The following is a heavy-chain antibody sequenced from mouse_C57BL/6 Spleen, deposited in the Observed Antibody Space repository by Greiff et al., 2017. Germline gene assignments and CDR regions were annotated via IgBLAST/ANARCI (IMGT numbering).Heavy chain of an antibody. CDR1: GYTFTSYW. J-gene: IGHJ4*01. Sequence: QVQLKQPGAELVKPGASVKLSCKASGYTFTSYWMHWVKQRPGQGLEWIGMIHPNSGSTNYNEKFKSKATLTVDKSSSTAYMQLSSLTSEDSAVYYCARSRSNYYAMDYWGQGTSVTVSS. D-gene: IGHD2-5*01. CDR2: IHPNSGST. V-gene: IGHV1-64*01. CDR3: ARSRSNYYAMDY.